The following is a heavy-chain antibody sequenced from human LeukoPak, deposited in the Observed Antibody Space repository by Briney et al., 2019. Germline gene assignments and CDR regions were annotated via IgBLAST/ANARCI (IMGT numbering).Heavy chain of an antibody. D-gene: IGHD3-9*01. J-gene: IGHJ4*02. CDR2: IYYSGTN. CDR1: GGSINSNSGH. CDR3: ARRGDILTDYAFDY. Sequence: SETLSLTCSVSGGSINSNSGHWDWIRQAPGKGLEWLGNIYYSGTNSYNPSLKSGVTISADTSKNQYSLRLSSVTAADTAVYYCARRGDILTDYAFDYWGQGTLVTVSS. V-gene: IGHV4-39*01.